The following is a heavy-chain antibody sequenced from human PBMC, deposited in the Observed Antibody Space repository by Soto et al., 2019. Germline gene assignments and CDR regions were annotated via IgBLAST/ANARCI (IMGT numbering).Heavy chain of an antibody. CDR1: GYTFTSYG. CDR3: ARWGLRDFAYYYYYYGMDV. J-gene: IGHJ6*02. V-gene: IGHV1-18*01. D-gene: IGHD3-16*01. Sequence: ASVKVSCKASGYTFTSYGISWVRQAPGQGLEWMGWISAYNGNTNYAQKLQGRVTMTTDTSTSTAYMELRSLRSDDTAVYYCARWGLRDFAYYYYYYGMDVWGRGTTVTVSS. CDR2: ISAYNGNT.